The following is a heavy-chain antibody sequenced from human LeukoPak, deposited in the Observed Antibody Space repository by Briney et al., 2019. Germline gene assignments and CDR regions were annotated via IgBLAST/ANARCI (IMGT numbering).Heavy chain of an antibody. CDR2: MSVITGRT. CDR3: VKPARGSGIQYGFDS. D-gene: IGHD3-10*01. V-gene: IGHV3-64D*06. Sequence: PGRSLRLSCSASGFIFSSYAMHWVRQAPGKSLEYVTAMSVITGRTFYADSVEGRFTISRDNSGNTLYLQMTSLRPEDTAVYYCVKPARGSGIQYGFDSWGQGTLVTVSA. CDR1: GFIFSSYA. J-gene: IGHJ4*02.